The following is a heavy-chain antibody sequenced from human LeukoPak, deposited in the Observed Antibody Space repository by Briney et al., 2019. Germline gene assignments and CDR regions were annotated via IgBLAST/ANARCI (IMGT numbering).Heavy chain of an antibody. Sequence: SETLSLTCTVSGGSISSSSYYWGWIRQPPGKGLEWIGSIYYSGSTSYNPSLESRVTILVDTSKNQFSLKLSSVIAADTAVYYCARHSMAHYDSHVSRPHFDYWGQGTLVTVFS. D-gene: IGHD3-22*01. V-gene: IGHV4-39*01. CDR3: ARHSMAHYDSHVSRPHFDY. CDR2: IYYSGST. J-gene: IGHJ4*02. CDR1: GGSISSSSYY.